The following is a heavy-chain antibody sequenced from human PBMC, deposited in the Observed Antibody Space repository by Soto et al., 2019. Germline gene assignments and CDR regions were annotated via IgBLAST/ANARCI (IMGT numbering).Heavy chain of an antibody. J-gene: IGHJ4*02. Sequence: QITLKESGPTLVKPTQTLTLTCTFSGFSLSTSGVGVGWIRQPPGKALEWLALIYWDDDKRYSPSLKSRLTITKDTSKNQVVLTMTNMYPVDTVTYYCALSLIPNWGSRGAFDYWGQGTLVTVSS. CDR3: ALSLIPNWGSRGAFDY. CDR2: IYWDDDK. D-gene: IGHD7-27*01. V-gene: IGHV2-5*02. CDR1: GFSLSTSGVG.